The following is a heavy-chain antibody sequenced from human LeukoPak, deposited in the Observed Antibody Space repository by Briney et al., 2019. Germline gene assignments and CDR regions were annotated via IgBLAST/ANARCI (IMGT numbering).Heavy chain of an antibody. CDR2: INPNSGGT. Sequence: GASVKVSCKASGYTFTGYYMHWVRQAPGQGLEWMGWINPNSGGTNYAQKLQGRVTMTTDTSTSTAYMELRSLRSDDTAVYYCARDIARGAAIRKTWSAFDIWGQGTMVTVSS. J-gene: IGHJ3*02. CDR3: ARDIARGAAIRKTWSAFDI. D-gene: IGHD2-2*02. V-gene: IGHV1-2*02. CDR1: GYTFTGYY.